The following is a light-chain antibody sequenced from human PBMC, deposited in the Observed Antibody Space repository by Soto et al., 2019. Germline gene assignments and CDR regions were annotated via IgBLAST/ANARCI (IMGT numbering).Light chain of an antibody. V-gene: IGKV1-39*01. CDR3: QQSYSTPIT. CDR1: QAISSY. CDR2: VAS. Sequence: EIRLTQSPESLAASVVDTVTITCWASQAISSYLNWYQQKPGKAPKLLIYVASSLQGGVPSRFSGSGSGTDFTLTIGSLQPDDFATYYCQQSYSTPITFGQGTRLEIK. J-gene: IGKJ5*01.